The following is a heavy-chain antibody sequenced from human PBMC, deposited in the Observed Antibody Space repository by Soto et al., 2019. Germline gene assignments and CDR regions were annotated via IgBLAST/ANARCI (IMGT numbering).Heavy chain of an antibody. Sequence: SQTLSLTCAVSSGSISSSNWWSWVRQAPGKGLEWIGEIYHSGSTNYNPSLKSRVTISVDKSKNQFSLKLSSVTAADTAVYYCARVPSNFLPYFDYWGQGTLVTVSS. V-gene: IGHV4-4*02. D-gene: IGHD4-4*01. J-gene: IGHJ4*02. CDR1: SGSISSSNW. CDR3: ARVPSNFLPYFDY. CDR2: IYHSGST.